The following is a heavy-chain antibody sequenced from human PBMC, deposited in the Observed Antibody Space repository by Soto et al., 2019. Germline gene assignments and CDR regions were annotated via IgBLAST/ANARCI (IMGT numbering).Heavy chain of an antibody. CDR1: GFTLSSYG. V-gene: IGHV3-30*18. J-gene: IGHJ5*02. CDR2: ISYDGSNK. CDR3: AKDLPASS. Sequence: GGSLRLSCAASGFTLSSYGMHWVRQAPGKGLEWVAVISYDGSNKYYADSVKGRFTISRDNSKNTLYLQMNSLRAEDTAVYYCAKDLPASSCGPGTMVTV.